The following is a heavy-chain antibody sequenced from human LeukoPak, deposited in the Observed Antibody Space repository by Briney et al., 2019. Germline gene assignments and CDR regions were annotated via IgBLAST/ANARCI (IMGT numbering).Heavy chain of an antibody. D-gene: IGHD1-26*01. Sequence: PSETLSLTCTVSGGSISSSSYYWGWIRQPPGKGLEWIGSIYYSGSTYYNPSLKSRVTISVDTSKNQFSLKLSSVTAADTAVYYCARGDSFVGATRVGYYYYYMDVWGKGTTVTVSS. CDR2: IYYSGST. J-gene: IGHJ6*03. CDR1: GGSISSSSYY. CDR3: ARGDSFVGATRVGYYYYYMDV. V-gene: IGHV4-39*01.